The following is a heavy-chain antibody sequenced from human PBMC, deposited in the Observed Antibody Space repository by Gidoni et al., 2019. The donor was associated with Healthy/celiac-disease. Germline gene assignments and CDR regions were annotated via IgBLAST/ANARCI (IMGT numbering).Heavy chain of an antibody. J-gene: IGHJ4*02. V-gene: IGHV1-69*02. CDR2: IIPILGIA. CDR3: ARVDTGMEG. D-gene: IGHD5-18*01. CDR1: GGTFSSST. Sequence: QVQLVQSGAEVKQPESSVNVSCKAAGGTFSSSTTSWVRQAPGQGLEWMGRIIPILGIANYAQKFQGRVTIIADKCTSTAYMELSSLRAEDTAVYYCARVDTGMEGWGQGTLVTVSS.